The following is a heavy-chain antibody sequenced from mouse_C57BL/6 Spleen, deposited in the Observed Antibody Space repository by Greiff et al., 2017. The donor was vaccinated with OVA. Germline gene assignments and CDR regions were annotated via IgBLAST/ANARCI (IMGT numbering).Heavy chain of an antibody. D-gene: IGHD2-4*01. J-gene: IGHJ4*01. V-gene: IGHV1-52*01. CDR1: GYTFTSYW. CDR2: IDPYDSET. CDR3: ASPIYYDYDTYAMDY. Sequence: QVQLQQPGAELVRPGSSVKLSCKASGYTFTSYWLHWVKQRPIQGLEWIGNIDPYDSETHYNQKFKDKATLTVDKSSSTAYMQLSSLTSEDSAVYYCASPIYYDYDTYAMDYWGQGTSVTVSS.